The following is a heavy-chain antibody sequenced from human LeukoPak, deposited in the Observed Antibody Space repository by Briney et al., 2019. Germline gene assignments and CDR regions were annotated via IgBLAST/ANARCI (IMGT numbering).Heavy chain of an antibody. V-gene: IGHV3-30*18. CDR3: AKDIVVVPAAMPLPLDY. J-gene: IGHJ4*02. Sequence: PVRSLRLSCAASGYTFTSYGMRWVRQAPGQGLEWVADISYDGSNTYYAQTVKGRVTISRDNSKNTLYLQMNSQRAEDTAVYYCAKDIVVVPAAMPLPLDYWGQGTLVTVSS. D-gene: IGHD2-2*01. CDR1: GYTFTSYG. CDR2: ISYDGSNT.